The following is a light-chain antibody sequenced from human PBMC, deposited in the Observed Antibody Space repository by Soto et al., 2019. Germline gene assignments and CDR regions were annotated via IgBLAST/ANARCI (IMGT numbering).Light chain of an antibody. CDR2: RNN. V-gene: IGLV1-47*01. CDR3: AAWDDSLSGPSYV. Sequence: QSVLTQPPSASGTPGQRVTISCSGSSSNIGSNYVYWYQQLPGTAPKLLIYRNNQRPSGVPDRLSGSKSGTSASLAISGLRSEDEADYYCAAWDDSLSGPSYVFGTGTKLTVL. J-gene: IGLJ1*01. CDR1: SSNIGSNY.